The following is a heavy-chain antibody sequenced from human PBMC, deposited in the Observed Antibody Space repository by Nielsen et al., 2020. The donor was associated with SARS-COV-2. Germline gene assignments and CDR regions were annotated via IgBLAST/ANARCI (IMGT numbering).Heavy chain of an antibody. J-gene: IGHJ4*02. CDR2: IYYSGST. Sequence: GSLRLSCTVSGGSISSYYWSWIRQPPGKGLEWIGYIYYSGSTNYNPSLKSRVTISVDTSKNQFSLKLRSVTAADTAVYYCARASAARNYFDYWGQGTLVTVSS. CDR3: ARASAARNYFDY. V-gene: IGHV4-59*01. D-gene: IGHD6-6*01. CDR1: GGSISSYY.